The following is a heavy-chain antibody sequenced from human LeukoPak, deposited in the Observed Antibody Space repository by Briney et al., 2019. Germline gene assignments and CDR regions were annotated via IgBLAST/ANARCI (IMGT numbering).Heavy chain of an antibody. CDR2: IIPIFGTA. Sequence: SVKVSCKASGGTFSSYAISWVRQAPGQGLEWMGGIIPIFGTANYAQKLQGRVTITADKSTSTAYMELSSLRSEDTAVYYCARERDYYGSGSPNWFDPWGQGTLVTVSS. J-gene: IGHJ5*02. D-gene: IGHD3-10*01. V-gene: IGHV1-69*06. CDR3: ARERDYYGSGSPNWFDP. CDR1: GGTFSSYA.